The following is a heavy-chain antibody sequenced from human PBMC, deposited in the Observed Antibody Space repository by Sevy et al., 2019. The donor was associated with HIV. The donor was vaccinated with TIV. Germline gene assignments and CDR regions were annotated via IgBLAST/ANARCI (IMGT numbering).Heavy chain of an antibody. CDR2: IYSGEYT. J-gene: IGHJ6*02. D-gene: IGHD1-26*01. CDR1: GFTVSSKY. V-gene: IGHV3-53*01. Sequence: GGSLRLSCAASGFTVSSKYMSWVRQAPGKGLEWVSVIYSGEYTYYADSVKGRFTISRDISKNTLNLEMNNLRAEDTAIYYCATTSTPLYYYALDVWGQWTTVTASS. CDR3: ATTSTPLYYYALDV.